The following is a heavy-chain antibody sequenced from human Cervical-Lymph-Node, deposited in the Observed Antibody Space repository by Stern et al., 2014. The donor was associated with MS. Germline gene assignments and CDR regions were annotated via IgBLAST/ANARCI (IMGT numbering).Heavy chain of an antibody. CDR2: MFPGAADL. V-gene: IGHV5-51*01. J-gene: IGHJ4*02. CDR3: SPSFQGQVTTPADKPTSTAYLQWNNLKASDAAIYYCARQRYFDY. D-gene: IGHD1/OR15-1a*01. CDR1: GYTFTSYW. Sequence: VQLEESGSEVKRPGESLKISCQASGYTFTSYWIGWVRQMPGKGLEWIAIMFPGAADLSHSTPFQCQVTLSAAQDRTTPSLEWIAIIFPGGSVIRYSPSFQGQVTTPADKPTSTAYLQWNNLKASDAAIYYCARQRYFDYWGQGTLVTVSS.